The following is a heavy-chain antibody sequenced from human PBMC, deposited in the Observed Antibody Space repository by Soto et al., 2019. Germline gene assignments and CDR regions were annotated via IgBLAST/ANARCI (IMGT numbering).Heavy chain of an antibody. D-gene: IGHD2-2*01. CDR3: GTMPIVVEPAPMDV. CDR2: IYYSGST. V-gene: IGHV4-30-4*01. CDR1: GGTISSGDYH. Sequence: SETLPLTCTASGGTISSGDYHWCWFRQPPGKGLEWIGYIYYSGSTSYNASLKSRTSISADPSNTQFSLKLHSLTAADTAVYFCGTMPIVVEPAPMDVCGPGPSVT. J-gene: IGHJ6*02.